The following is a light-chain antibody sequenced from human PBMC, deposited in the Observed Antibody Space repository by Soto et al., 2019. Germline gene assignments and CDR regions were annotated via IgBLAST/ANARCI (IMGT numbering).Light chain of an antibody. CDR2: DVS. Sequence: QSALTQPASVSGSPGQSITISCTGTSSDVGGYNYVSWYQQHPAKAPKLVIYDVSNRPSGVYYRFSGSKSGNTASLTISGLQAEDEADYYCSSYTSSITLIFGGGTKLTVL. J-gene: IGLJ2*01. V-gene: IGLV2-14*01. CDR1: SSDVGGYNY. CDR3: SSYTSSITLI.